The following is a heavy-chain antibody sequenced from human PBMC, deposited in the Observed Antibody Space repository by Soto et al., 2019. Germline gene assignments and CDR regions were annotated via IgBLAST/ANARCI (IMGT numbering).Heavy chain of an antibody. CDR2: ISGSGGNT. CDR1: GFTFSNHA. J-gene: IGHJ4*02. Sequence: GGSLRLSCAASGFTFSNHAMSWVRQAPGKGLEWVSLISGSGGNTNYADSVRGRFTISRDNSKKTVYLQMNSLRADDTAVYYCAKGKANSVFGVDTLFGYWGQGTLVTVSS. D-gene: IGHD3-3*01. CDR3: AKGKANSVFGVDTLFGY. V-gene: IGHV3-23*01.